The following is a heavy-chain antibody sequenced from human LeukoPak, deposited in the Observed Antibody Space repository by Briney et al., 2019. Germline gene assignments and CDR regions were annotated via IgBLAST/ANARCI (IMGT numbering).Heavy chain of an antibody. D-gene: IGHD6-19*01. CDR2: INPNSGGT. V-gene: IGHV1-2*02. CDR1: GYTFTGYY. J-gene: IGHJ5*02. Sequence: ASVKVSCKASGYTFTGYYMHWVRQAPGQGLEWMGWINPNSGGTNYAQKFQGRVTMTRDTSISTAYMELSRLRSDDTAVYCCARQGAGTGVSWFDPWGQGTLVTVSS. CDR3: ARQGAGTGVSWFDP.